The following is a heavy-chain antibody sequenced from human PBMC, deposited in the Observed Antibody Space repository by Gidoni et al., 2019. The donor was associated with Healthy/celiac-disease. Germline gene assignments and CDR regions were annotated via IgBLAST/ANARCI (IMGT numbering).Heavy chain of an antibody. CDR1: GFTFSSYG. Sequence: QVQLVESGGGVVPPGRSLILSCDASGFTFSSYGMHWVRQAPGKGLEWVAVISYDGSNKYYADSVKGRFTISRDNSKNTLYLQMNSLRAEDTAVYYCAKERPWELQFDYWGQGTLVTVSS. CDR3: AKERPWELQFDY. D-gene: IGHD1-26*01. CDR2: ISYDGSNK. V-gene: IGHV3-30*18. J-gene: IGHJ4*02.